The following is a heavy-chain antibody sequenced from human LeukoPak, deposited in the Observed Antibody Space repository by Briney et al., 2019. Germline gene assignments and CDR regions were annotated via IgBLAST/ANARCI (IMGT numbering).Heavy chain of an antibody. CDR2: INPDGSVK. CDR1: GLTFSSYW. CDR3: ATSGHSSGNE. V-gene: IGHV3-7*01. D-gene: IGHD3-22*01. Sequence: GGSLRLSCEASGLTFSSYWMSWVRQAPEKGLEWVANINPDGSVKYYVDSVKGRFTISRDNTKNSLYLQMDSLRDEDTAVYYCATSGHSSGNEWGQGTLVTVSS. J-gene: IGHJ4*02.